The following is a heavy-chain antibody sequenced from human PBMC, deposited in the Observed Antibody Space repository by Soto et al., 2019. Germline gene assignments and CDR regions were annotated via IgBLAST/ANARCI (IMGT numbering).Heavy chain of an antibody. CDR1: GYTFTGYY. J-gene: IGHJ3*02. D-gene: IGHD3-10*01. V-gene: IGHV1-2*04. CDR3: ARAITMVRLESDAFDI. CDR2: INPNSGGT. Sequence: EASVKVSCKASGYTFTGYYMHWVRQAPGQGLEWMGWINPNSGGTNYAQKFQGWVTMTRDTSISTAYMELSRLRSGDTAVYYCARAITMVRLESDAFDIWGQGTMVTVSS.